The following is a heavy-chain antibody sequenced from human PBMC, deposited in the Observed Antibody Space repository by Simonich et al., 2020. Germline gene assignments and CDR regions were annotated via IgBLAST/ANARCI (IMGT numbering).Heavy chain of an antibody. CDR1: GYTFTGYY. CDR3: ASSKLATIDY. V-gene: IGHV1-2*02. CDR2: IKPNSGGT. J-gene: IGHJ4*02. D-gene: IGHD5-12*01. Sequence: QVQLVQSGAEVKKPGASVKVSCKASGYTFTGYYMHWVRQAPGQWLEWMGWIKPNSGGTNYAQEFQGRVTMTRDTSISTAYMELSRLRSDDTAVYYCASSKLATIDYWGQGTLVTVSS.